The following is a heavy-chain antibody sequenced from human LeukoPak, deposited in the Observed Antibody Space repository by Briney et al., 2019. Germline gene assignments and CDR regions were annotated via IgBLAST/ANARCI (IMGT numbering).Heavy chain of an antibody. Sequence: NSGGSLRLSCAASGFTFSSYSMNWVRQAPGKGLEWVSSISSSSSYIYYADSVKGRFTISRDNAKNSLYLQMNSLRAEDTAVYYCARDAEPYYYDSSGHYFDYWGQGTLVTVSS. CDR2: ISSSSSYI. D-gene: IGHD3-22*01. CDR3: ARDAEPYYYDSSGHYFDY. V-gene: IGHV3-21*01. J-gene: IGHJ4*02. CDR1: GFTFSSYS.